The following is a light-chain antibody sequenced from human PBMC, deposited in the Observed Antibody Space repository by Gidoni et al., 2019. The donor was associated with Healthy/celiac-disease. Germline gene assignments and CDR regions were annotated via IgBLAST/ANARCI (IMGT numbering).Light chain of an antibody. CDR2: GAS. CDR1: QSVSSSY. Sequence: EIGLTQSPGTLSLSPGERATLSCRASQSVSSSYLAWYQQKPGQAPRLLIYGASSRATGIPDSFSGSGSGTDFTLTISRLEPEDFAVYYCQQYGSSPRTFGQGTKVEIK. CDR3: QQYGSSPRT. V-gene: IGKV3-20*01. J-gene: IGKJ1*01.